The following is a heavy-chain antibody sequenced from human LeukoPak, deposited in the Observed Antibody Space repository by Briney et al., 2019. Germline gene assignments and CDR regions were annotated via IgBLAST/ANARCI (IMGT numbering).Heavy chain of an antibody. D-gene: IGHD5-12*01. CDR1: GFTFSSYE. CDR3: AREDIVATIDLDY. V-gene: IGHV3-21*04. J-gene: IGHJ4*02. Sequence: GGSLRLSCAAFGFTFSSYEMNWVRQAPGKGLEWVSSISSSSSYIYYADSVKGRFTISRDNAKNSLYLQMNSLRAEDTAVYYCAREDIVATIDLDYWGQGTLVTVSS. CDR2: ISSSSSYI.